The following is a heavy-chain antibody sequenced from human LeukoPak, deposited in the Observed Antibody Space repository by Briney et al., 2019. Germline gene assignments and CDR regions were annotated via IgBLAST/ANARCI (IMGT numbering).Heavy chain of an antibody. Sequence: GGSLRLSCAASGFTFSSYSMIWVRQAPGEGLEWGSSISSSSSYIYYADSVKGRFTISRDNAKNSLYLQMNSLRAEDTAVYYCARGDKSSGWYFFDYWGQGTLVTVSS. CDR3: ARGDKSSGWYFFDY. V-gene: IGHV3-21*01. D-gene: IGHD6-19*01. CDR1: GFTFSSYS. CDR2: ISSSSSYI. J-gene: IGHJ4*02.